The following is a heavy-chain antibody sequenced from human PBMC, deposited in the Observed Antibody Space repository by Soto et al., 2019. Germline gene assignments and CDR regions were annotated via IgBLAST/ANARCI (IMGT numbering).Heavy chain of an antibody. CDR2: ISAYNGNT. D-gene: IGHD3-10*01. J-gene: IGHJ3*02. CDR3: AREGVTMVRERDDDAFDI. Sequence: VASVKVSCKASGYTFTSYGISWVRQAPGQGLEWMGWISAYNGNTNYAQKLQGRVTMTTDTSTSTAYMGLRSLRSDDTAVYYCAREGVTMVRERDDDAFDIWGQGTMVTVSS. V-gene: IGHV1-18*01. CDR1: GYTFTSYG.